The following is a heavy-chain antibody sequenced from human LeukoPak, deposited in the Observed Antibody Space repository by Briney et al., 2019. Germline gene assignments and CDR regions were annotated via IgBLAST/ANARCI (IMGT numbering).Heavy chain of an antibody. V-gene: IGHV4-4*07. CDR3: ARGRWKTGMDSPYYFDY. CDR1: GGSIGNYY. D-gene: IGHD2-2*03. Sequence: SETLSLTCTVSGGSIGNYYWSWIRQPAGKGLEWIGRTHTNGSTNYNPSLKSRVTMSVDTSKNQFSLKLTSVTAADTAVYYCARGRWKTGMDSPYYFDYWGQGTLVTVSS. CDR2: THTNGST. J-gene: IGHJ4*02.